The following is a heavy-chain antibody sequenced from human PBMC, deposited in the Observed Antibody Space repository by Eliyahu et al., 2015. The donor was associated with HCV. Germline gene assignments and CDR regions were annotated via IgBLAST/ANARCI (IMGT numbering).Heavy chain of an antibody. CDR1: GYTFTSXG. D-gene: IGHD2-2*01. Sequence: QVQLVQSGSEVKKPGASVKVSCKASGYTFTSXGISWVRQAPGQGLEWMGWISAYNGNTNYAQKLQGRVTMTTDTSTSTAYMELRSLRSDDTAVYYCARGYCSSTSCYPYGMDVWGQGTTVTVSS. J-gene: IGHJ6*02. CDR2: ISAYNGNT. V-gene: IGHV1-18*01. CDR3: ARGYCSSTSCYPYGMDV.